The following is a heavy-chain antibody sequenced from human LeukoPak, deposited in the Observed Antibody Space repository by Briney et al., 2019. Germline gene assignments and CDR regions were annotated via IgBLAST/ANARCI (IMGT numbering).Heavy chain of an antibody. V-gene: IGHV3-7*01. CDR3: ARDNREGLKYDILTGYVDY. D-gene: IGHD3-9*01. Sequence: GGSLRLSCAASGFTFGSYWMSWVRQAPGKGLEWVANIKQDGSEKYYVDSVKGRFTISRDNAKNSLYLQMNSLRAEDTAVYYCARDNREGLKYDILTGYVDYWGQGTQVTVSS. CDR2: IKQDGSEK. CDR1: GFTFGSYW. J-gene: IGHJ4*02.